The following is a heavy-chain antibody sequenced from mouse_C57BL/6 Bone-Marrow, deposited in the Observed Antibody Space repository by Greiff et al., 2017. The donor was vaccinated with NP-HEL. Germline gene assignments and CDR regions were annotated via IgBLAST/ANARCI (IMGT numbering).Heavy chain of an antibody. Sequence: EVQRVESGAELVRPGASVKLSCTASGFNIKDDYMHWVKQRPEQGLEWIGWIDPENGDTEYASKFQGKATITADTSSNTAYLQLSSLTSEDTAVYYCTTEDSNLDYWGQGTTLTVSS. CDR1: GFNIKDDY. D-gene: IGHD2-5*01. J-gene: IGHJ2*01. CDR3: TTEDSNLDY. V-gene: IGHV14-4*01. CDR2: IDPENGDT.